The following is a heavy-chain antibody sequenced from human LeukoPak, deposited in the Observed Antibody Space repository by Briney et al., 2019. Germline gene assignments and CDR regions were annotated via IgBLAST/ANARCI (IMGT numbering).Heavy chain of an antibody. V-gene: IGHV3-48*03. J-gene: IGHJ4*02. CDR3: ARTTMVRGVMTY. Sequence: QPGGSLRLSCAASGFTFSSYEMNWVRQAPGKGLEWASYISSSGSTIYYADSVKGRFTISRDNAKNSLYLQMNSLRAGDTAVYYCARTTMVRGVMTYWGQGTLVTVSS. CDR1: GFTFSSYE. CDR2: ISSSGSTI. D-gene: IGHD3-10*01.